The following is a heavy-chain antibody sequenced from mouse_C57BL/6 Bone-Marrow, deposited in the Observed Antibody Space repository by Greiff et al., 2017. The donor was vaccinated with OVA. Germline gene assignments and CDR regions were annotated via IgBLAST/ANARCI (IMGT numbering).Heavy chain of an antibody. CDR1: GYTFTSYG. J-gene: IGHJ3*01. Sequence: VKLQESGAELARPGASVKLSCKASGYTFTSYGISWVKQRTGQGLEWIGEIYPRSGNTYYNEKFKGKATLTADKSSSTAYMELRSLTSEDSAVYFCGTTSGAYWGQGTLVTVSA. V-gene: IGHV1-81*01. D-gene: IGHD1-1*01. CDR2: IYPRSGNT. CDR3: GTTSGAY.